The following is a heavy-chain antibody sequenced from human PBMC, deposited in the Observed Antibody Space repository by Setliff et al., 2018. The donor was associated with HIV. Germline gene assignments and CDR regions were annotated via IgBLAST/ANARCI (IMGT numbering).Heavy chain of an antibody. D-gene: IGHD1-1*01. J-gene: IGHJ4*02. CDR3: TRHSTDPWSLLDY. CDR1: GFTFRGSA. V-gene: IGHV3-73*01. Sequence: GGSLRLSCAASGFTFRGSAMHWVRQASGKGLEWVGRIRSKGYGSATAYAASVKGRFTISRDDSKNTAYLQMDSLKTEDTAVYYCTRHSTDPWSLLDYWGQGTLVTVSS. CDR2: IRSKGYGSAT.